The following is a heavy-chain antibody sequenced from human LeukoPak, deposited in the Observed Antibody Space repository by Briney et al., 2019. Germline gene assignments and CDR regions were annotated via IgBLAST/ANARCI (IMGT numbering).Heavy chain of an antibody. D-gene: IGHD5-18*01. Sequence: GGSLRLSCAASGFTLSSYGMHWVRQAPGKGLEWVAVISYDGSNKYYADSVKGRFTISRDNSKNTLYLQMNSLRAEDTAVYYCAKDGSYGYQYFDYWGQGTLVTVSS. CDR2: ISYDGSNK. J-gene: IGHJ4*02. CDR1: GFTLSSYG. CDR3: AKDGSYGYQYFDY. V-gene: IGHV3-30*18.